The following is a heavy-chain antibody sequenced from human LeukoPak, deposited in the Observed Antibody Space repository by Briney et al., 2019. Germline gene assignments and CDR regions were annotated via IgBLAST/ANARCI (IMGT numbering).Heavy chain of an antibody. CDR3: ARDMYYYESGGYWRYLDY. Sequence: PSETLSLTCTVSGGSIRSSYYYWGWIRQPPGKGLEWIGSIYDSGSTYYNPSLKSRVTISVDTSKNQFSLKLNSVTAADTAVYYCARDMYYYESGGYWRYLDYWGQGALVTVSS. J-gene: IGHJ4*02. CDR1: GGSIRSSYYY. V-gene: IGHV4-39*02. CDR2: IYDSGST. D-gene: IGHD3-22*01.